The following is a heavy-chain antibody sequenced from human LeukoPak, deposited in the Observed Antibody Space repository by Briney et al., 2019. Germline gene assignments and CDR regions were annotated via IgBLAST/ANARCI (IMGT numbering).Heavy chain of an antibody. D-gene: IGHD1-26*01. CDR3: ATTLWSGSYPIYYYYYMDV. J-gene: IGHJ6*03. Sequence: ASVKVSCKVYGDILTDFSIHWVRQVPGKGLEWMGGFDPEDGETIYAQKFQGRVTMTEDTSTDTAYMELSSLRSEDTAVYYCATTLWSGSYPIYYYYYMDVWGKGTTVTVSS. CDR2: FDPEDGET. CDR1: GDILTDFS. V-gene: IGHV1-24*01.